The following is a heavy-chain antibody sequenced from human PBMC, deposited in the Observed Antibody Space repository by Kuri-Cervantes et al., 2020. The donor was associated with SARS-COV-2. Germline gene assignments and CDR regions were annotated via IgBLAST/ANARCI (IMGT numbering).Heavy chain of an antibody. V-gene: IGHV1-2*02. Sequence: ASVKVSCKASGGTFSSYAISWVRQAPGQGLEWMGWINPNSGGTNYAQKFQGRVTMTRDTSISTAYMELSRLRSDDTAVYYCASPRPYYYDSSGYYYLSRAFDIWGQGTMVTVSS. CDR1: GGTFSSYA. D-gene: IGHD3-22*01. CDR2: INPNSGGT. CDR3: ASPRPYYYDSSGYYYLSRAFDI. J-gene: IGHJ3*02.